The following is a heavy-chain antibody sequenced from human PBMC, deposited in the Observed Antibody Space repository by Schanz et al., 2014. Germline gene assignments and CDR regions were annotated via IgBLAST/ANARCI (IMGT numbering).Heavy chain of an antibody. CDR3: ARVSHVYRYYYIDF. D-gene: IGHD3-16*02. CDR1: GGSISSGSYY. CDR2: VYTSGST. Sequence: QVQLQESGPGLVKPSQTLSLTCSVSGGSISSGSYYWNWIRQPAGKGLEWIGRVYTSGSTNYNPSLKSRVTISVDKSKNQFSLKVRSLTAADTAVYYCARVSHVYRYYYIDFWGKGTTVTVSS. J-gene: IGHJ6*03. V-gene: IGHV4-61*02.